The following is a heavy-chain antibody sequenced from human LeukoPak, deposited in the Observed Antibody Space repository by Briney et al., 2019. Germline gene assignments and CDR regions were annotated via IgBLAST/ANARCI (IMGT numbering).Heavy chain of an antibody. Sequence: GGSLRLSCAASGFSFRTYWMSWVRQAPGKGLEWVANINQDGSDIYYMDSVKGRFTLSRDNAKNSLYLQMNSLRAEDTAVYFCARDGDDGSHYYGDYWGQGILATVSS. CDR3: ARDGDDGSHYYGDY. D-gene: IGHD3-22*01. CDR2: INQDGSDI. J-gene: IGHJ4*02. V-gene: IGHV3-7*01. CDR1: GFSFRTYW.